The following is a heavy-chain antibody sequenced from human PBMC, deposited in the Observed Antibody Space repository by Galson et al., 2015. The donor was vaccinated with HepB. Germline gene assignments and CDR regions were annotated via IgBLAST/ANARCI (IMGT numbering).Heavy chain of an antibody. J-gene: IGHJ5*02. V-gene: IGHV1-69*04. CDR2: IIPILGIA. CDR1: GYTFTSYA. D-gene: IGHD6-19*01. CDR3: ARDAAVAGTGWFDP. Sequence: SVKVSCKASGYTFTSYAISWVRQAPGQGLEWMGRIIPILGIANYAQKFQGRVTITADKSTSTAYMELSSLRSEDTAVYYCARDAAVAGTGWFDPWGQGTLVTVSS.